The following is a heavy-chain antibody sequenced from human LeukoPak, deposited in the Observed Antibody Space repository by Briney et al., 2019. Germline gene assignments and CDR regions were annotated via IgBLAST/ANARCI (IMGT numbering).Heavy chain of an antibody. Sequence: PGGFLRLSCAASGFTFSDHFMDWVRQAPGKGLEWVGRIRKKPNSYTTEYAASVKGRFTISRDDSKNSLYLQMNSLEAEDTGVYYCARVSAITGATDALDFWGQGAMVTVSS. CDR2: IRKKPNSYTT. CDR1: GFTFSDHF. V-gene: IGHV3-72*01. J-gene: IGHJ3*01. D-gene: IGHD1-20*01. CDR3: ARVSAITGATDALDF.